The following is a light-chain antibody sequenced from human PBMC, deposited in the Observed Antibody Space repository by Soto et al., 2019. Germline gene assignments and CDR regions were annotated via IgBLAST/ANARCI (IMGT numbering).Light chain of an antibody. CDR3: QHYNTHST. CDR1: QSVSSN. V-gene: IGKV3D-15*01. J-gene: IGKJ1*01. Sequence: ETVMTQSPATLSVSPGERATLSCRASQSVSSNLAWYKQKPCPAPRLLIYGASSSATGIPDRFSGSGSGTESTLTIRSLKPDDFATYYCQHYNTHSTFGQGTKGDIK. CDR2: GAS.